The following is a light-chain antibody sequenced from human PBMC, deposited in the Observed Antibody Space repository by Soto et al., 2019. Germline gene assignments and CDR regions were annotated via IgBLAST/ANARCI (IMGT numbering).Light chain of an antibody. CDR2: AAS. J-gene: IGKJ1*01. Sequence: IQMTQSPSSLPASVVDRFTITSRASQGISNYLAWYQQKPGKVPKLLIYAASTLQSGVPSRFSGSGSGTDFTLTISSLQPVDVATYYCQKYNSASWTFGQGTKVDIK. CDR3: QKYNSASWT. CDR1: QGISNY. V-gene: IGKV1-27*01.